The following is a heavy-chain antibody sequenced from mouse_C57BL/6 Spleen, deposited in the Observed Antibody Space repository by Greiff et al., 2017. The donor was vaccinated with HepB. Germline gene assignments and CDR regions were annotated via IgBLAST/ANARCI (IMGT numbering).Heavy chain of an antibody. CDR2: INPSSGYT. J-gene: IGHJ2*01. V-gene: IGHV1-7*01. CDR3: ARWDRGY. D-gene: IGHD4-1*01. CDR1: GYTFTSYW. Sequence: VQLQQSGAELAKPGASVKLSCKASGYTFTSYWMHWVKQRPGQGLEWIGYINPSSGYTKYNQKFKDKAKLTADKSSSTAYMQMSSLTYEDSAVYYSARWDRGYWGHGTTLTVSS.